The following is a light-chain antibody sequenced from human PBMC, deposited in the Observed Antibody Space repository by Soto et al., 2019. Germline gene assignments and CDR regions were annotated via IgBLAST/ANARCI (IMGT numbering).Light chain of an antibody. J-gene: IGLJ2*01. V-gene: IGLV2-11*01. CDR2: DVS. Sequence: QSVLTQPRSVSGSPGQSVTISCTGTSSDVGAYNCVSWYQQHPGKAPKLMIYDVSKRPSGVPERISGSKSGNTASLTISGLQAEDEGDYYCCSYAGKYTHVVFGGGTKVTVL. CDR3: CSYAGKYTHVV. CDR1: SSDVGAYNC.